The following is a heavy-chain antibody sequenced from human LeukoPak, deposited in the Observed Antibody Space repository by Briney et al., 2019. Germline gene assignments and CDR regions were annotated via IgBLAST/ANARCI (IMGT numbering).Heavy chain of an antibody. V-gene: IGHV7-4-1*02. Sequence: ASVKVSCKASGYTFTSYAMNWVRQAPGQGLEWMGWINTNTGNPTYAQGFTGRFVFSLDTSVSTAYLQISSLKAEDTAVYYCAKDIGSGGQGYYYYMDVWGKGTTVTVSS. J-gene: IGHJ6*03. CDR1: GYTFTSYA. D-gene: IGHD2-15*01. CDR2: INTNTGNP. CDR3: AKDIGSGGQGYYYYMDV.